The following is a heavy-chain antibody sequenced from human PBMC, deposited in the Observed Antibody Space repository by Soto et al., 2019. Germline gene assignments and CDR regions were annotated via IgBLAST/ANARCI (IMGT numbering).Heavy chain of an antibody. CDR3: ARAWGRIFDY. Sequence: QVQLQQWGAALLKPSETLSLTCAVYGGSFSGYYWSWIRQPPGKGLEWIGEINHSGSTNYNPSLKSRVTISVDTSKNQFSLKLSSVTAADTAVYYCARAWGRIFDYWGQGTLVTVSS. D-gene: IGHD7-27*01. V-gene: IGHV4-34*01. CDR2: INHSGST. CDR1: GGSFSGYY. J-gene: IGHJ4*02.